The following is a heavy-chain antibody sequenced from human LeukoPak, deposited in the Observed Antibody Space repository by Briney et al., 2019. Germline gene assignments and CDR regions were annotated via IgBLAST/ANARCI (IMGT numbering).Heavy chain of an antibody. CDR1: GGTFHNYA. CDR2: IIPIFTTA. J-gene: IGHJ4*02. CDR3: ARAVQVTTGGLFDY. V-gene: IGHV1-69*06. Sequence: ASVTDSCKASGGTFHNYAISWVRQAPGQGLEWVGGIIPIFTTANYAQKFQGRVTITADKSTNTAYMELSSLRSDDTAVYYCARAVQVTTGGLFDYWGQGTLVTVSS. D-gene: IGHD4-17*01.